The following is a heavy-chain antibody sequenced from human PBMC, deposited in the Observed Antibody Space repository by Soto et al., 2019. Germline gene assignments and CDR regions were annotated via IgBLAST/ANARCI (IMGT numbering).Heavy chain of an antibody. CDR1: GYTGTSYH. CDR2: ISAYNTNT. CDR3: ARDTPPTDY. V-gene: IGHV1-18*01. J-gene: IGHJ4*02. Sequence: QVQLVQSGAEVKKPGASVKVSCKTSGYTGTSYHISWVRPAPGQGLEWMGWISAYNTNTNYAQKFQGRVTMTTDTLTSKAYMELRSLRSDDTSVYYCARDTPPTDYCGQGTLVTVSS.